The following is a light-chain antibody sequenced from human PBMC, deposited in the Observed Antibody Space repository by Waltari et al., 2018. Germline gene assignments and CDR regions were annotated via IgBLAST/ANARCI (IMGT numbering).Light chain of an antibody. CDR1: SGHSSYA. CDR3: QTWGAGIHV. Sequence: QLVLTQSPSASASLGASVKLTCTLSSGHSSYAIAWHQQQPEKGPRYLMKLNSDGSHSKGDGSPDRFSGSSSGAERYRPIPRLQSEDEADYYCQTWGAGIHVFGGGTKLTVL. V-gene: IGLV4-69*01. J-gene: IGLJ3*02. CDR2: LNSDGSH.